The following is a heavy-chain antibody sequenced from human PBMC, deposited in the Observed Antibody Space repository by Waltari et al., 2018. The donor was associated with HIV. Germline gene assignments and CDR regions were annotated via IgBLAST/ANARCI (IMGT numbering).Heavy chain of an antibody. Sequence: QVQLQESGPGLVKPSGTLSLTCAVPGGSIRSNNWWSWVRQPPGKGLEWIGEIYHGGSTNYNPSLMSRVTISVDKSKNQFSLKLTSVTAADTAVYYCARGPTTVTTCWFDPWGQGTLVTVSS. V-gene: IGHV4-4*02. CDR3: ARGPTTVTTCWFDP. CDR1: GGSIRSNNW. D-gene: IGHD4-17*01. CDR2: IYHGGST. J-gene: IGHJ5*02.